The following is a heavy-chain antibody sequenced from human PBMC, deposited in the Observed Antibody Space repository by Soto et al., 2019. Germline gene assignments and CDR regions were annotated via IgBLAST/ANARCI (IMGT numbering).Heavy chain of an antibody. CDR2: ISGSGGII. Sequence: GGSLRLSCAASGFTFSNYAMTWVRRAPGKGLEWVSVISGSGGIIYYADSVKGRFTISRDNSKNTLFLQMNSLRAEDTAVYYCAKDLGDSSPVGFDVWGQGTLVTVSS. J-gene: IGHJ4*02. CDR3: AKDLGDSSPVGFDV. V-gene: IGHV3-23*01. D-gene: IGHD3-22*01. CDR1: GFTFSNYA.